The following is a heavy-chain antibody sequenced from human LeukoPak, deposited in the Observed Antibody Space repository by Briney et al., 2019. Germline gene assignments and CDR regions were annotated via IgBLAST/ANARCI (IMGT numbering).Heavy chain of an antibody. CDR2: TRYDGSNK. Sequence: GGSLRLSCAASGFTFSSYGMYWVRQAPGKGLEWVAFTRYDGSNKYYADSVKGRFTISRDNSKNTLYLQMNSLRAEDTAVYYCARDADIVATSYWGQGTLVTVSS. J-gene: IGHJ4*02. CDR3: ARDADIVATSY. V-gene: IGHV3-30*02. CDR1: GFTFSSYG. D-gene: IGHD5-12*01.